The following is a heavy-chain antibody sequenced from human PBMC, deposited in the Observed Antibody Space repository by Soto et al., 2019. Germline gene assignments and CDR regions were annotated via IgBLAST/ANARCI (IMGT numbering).Heavy chain of an antibody. V-gene: IGHV1-18*01. CDR1: GYTFTGYG. J-gene: IGHJ4*02. CDR3: ARPSGGDGDYALALKY. D-gene: IGHD4-17*01. Sequence: QVQLVQSGAEVKKPGASVKVSCKASGYTFTGYGLAWVRQAPGQGLVWMGWISAYNGNTLYAQKFQDRLTMTTDTSTSTAYMELRSLRSDDTAVYFCARPSGGDGDYALALKYWGQGTLVTVSS. CDR2: ISAYNGNT.